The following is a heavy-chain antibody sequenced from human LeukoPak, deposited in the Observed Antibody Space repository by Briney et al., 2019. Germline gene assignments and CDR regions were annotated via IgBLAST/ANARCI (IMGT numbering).Heavy chain of an antibody. CDR2: IYSGGST. D-gene: IGHD5-12*01. V-gene: IGHV3-53*01. J-gene: IGHJ4*02. CDR3: AGRGYSGYRGYFDY. Sequence: GGSLRLSCAASRFTFSQYWMSWVRQAPGKGLEWVSVIYSGGSTYYADSVKGRFTSSRDNSKDTLYLQMSSLRAEDTAVYYCAGRGYSGYRGYFDYWGQGTLVTVFS. CDR1: RFTFSQYW.